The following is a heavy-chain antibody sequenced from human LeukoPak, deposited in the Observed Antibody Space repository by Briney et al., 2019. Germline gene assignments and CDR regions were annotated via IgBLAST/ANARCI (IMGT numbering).Heavy chain of an antibody. D-gene: IGHD2-2*01. Sequence: GGSLRLSCAASGFTVSTNYMTWVRQAPGKGLEWVSVIYTDGSTYYADSVKGRFTISRDNSENTLFLQMNSLKIEDTAVYYRARLPSSWGQGTLVTVSS. J-gene: IGHJ5*02. CDR1: GFTVSTNY. CDR2: IYTDGST. CDR3: ARLPSS. V-gene: IGHV3-66*02.